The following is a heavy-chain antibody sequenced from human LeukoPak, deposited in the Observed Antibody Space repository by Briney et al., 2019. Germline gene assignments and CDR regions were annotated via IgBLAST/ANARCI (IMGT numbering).Heavy chain of an antibody. CDR1: GFTFSTYN. Sequence: GGSLRLSCAASGFTFSTYNMNWVRQAPGKGLEWVSYISGSSSTIYYADSVKGRFTISRDNARNSLYLQMNSLRDEDTAVYYCARDRPHCSSPNCYFDYWGQGALVTVSS. V-gene: IGHV3-48*02. J-gene: IGHJ4*02. CDR3: ARDRPHCSSPNCYFDY. D-gene: IGHD2-2*01. CDR2: ISGSSSTI.